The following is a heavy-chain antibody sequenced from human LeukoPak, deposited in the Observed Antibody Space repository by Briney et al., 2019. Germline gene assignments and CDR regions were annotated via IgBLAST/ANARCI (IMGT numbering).Heavy chain of an antibody. V-gene: IGHV4-39*01. CDR1: GGSISSSSYY. CDR2: ISHTGST. CDR3: ARSGGSYSYNWFES. D-gene: IGHD1-26*01. J-gene: IGHJ5*01. Sequence: SETLSLTCTVSGGSISSSSYYWGWIRQPPGKGLEWIGSISHTGSTYCNPSLKSRVTISIDTSKNQFSLKLSSVTASDTAVYYCARSGGSYSYNWFESWGQGTLVTVSS.